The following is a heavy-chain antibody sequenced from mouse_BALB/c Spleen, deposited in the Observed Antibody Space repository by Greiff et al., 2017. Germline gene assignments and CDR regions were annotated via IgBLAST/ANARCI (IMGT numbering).Heavy chain of an antibody. CDR1: GFTFSSYT. CDR2: ISNGGGST. CDR3: ARPPTTGYAMDY. J-gene: IGHJ4*01. V-gene: IGHV5-12-2*01. Sequence: EVKLQESGGGLVQPGGSLKLSCAASGFTFSSYTMSWVRQTPEKRLEWVAYISNGGGSTYYPDTVKGRFTISRDNAKNTLYLQMSSLKSEDTAMYYCARPPTTGYAMDYWGQGTSVTVSS. D-gene: IGHD1-1*01.